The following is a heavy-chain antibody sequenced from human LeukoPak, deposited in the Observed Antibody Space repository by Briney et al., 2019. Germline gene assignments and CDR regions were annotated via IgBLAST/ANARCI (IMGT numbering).Heavy chain of an antibody. CDR3: ARDRGIAVAGTAPLDP. V-gene: IGHV1-3*03. CDR2: INAGNGNT. J-gene: IGHJ5*02. CDR1: GYTFTSYA. D-gene: IGHD6-19*01. Sequence: ASVKVSCKASGYTFTSYAMHWVRQAPGQRLEWMGWINAGNGNTKYSQEFQGRVTITRDTSASTAYMELSSLRSEDMAVYYCARDRGIAVAGTAPLDPWGEGTLVTVSS.